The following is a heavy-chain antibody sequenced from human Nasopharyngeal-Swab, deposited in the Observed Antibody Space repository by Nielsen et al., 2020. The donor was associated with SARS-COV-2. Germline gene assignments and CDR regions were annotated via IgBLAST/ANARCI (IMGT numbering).Heavy chain of an antibody. Sequence: GGSLRLSCAASGFTFSSYSMNWVRQAPGKGLEWVSSISSSSSYIYYADSVKGRFTISRDNAKNSLYLQMNSLRAEDTAVYYCARDQGYCSSISCYEFDYWGQGTLVTVSS. V-gene: IGHV3-21*01. D-gene: IGHD2-2*01. J-gene: IGHJ4*02. CDR2: ISSSSSYI. CDR1: GFTFSSYS. CDR3: ARDQGYCSSISCYEFDY.